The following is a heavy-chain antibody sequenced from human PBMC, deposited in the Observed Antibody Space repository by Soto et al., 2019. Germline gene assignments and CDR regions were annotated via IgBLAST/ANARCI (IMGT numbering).Heavy chain of an antibody. CDR3: ARPLDYDSSGAFDY. D-gene: IGHD3-22*01. J-gene: IGHJ4*02. CDR1: GYRYTTYW. Sequence: PGESLKISCKGSGYRYTTYWIGWVRQMPGKGLEWMGIIYPGDSTIIYSPSFQGQVTISADKSITTAYLQWSSLKASDTAMYYCARPLDYDSSGAFDYWGQGTLVTVSS. V-gene: IGHV5-51*01. CDR2: IYPGDSTI.